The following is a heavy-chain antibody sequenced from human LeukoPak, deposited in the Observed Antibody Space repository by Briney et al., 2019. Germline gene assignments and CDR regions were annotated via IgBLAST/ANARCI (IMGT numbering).Heavy chain of an antibody. CDR3: ARVYDSSGYYYSYFDY. V-gene: IGHV4-34*01. CDR1: GGSFSGYY. D-gene: IGHD3-22*01. CDR2: INHSGST. J-gene: IGHJ4*02. Sequence: SSETLSLTCAVYGGSFSGYYWSWIRQPPGKGLEWIGEINHSGSTNYNPSLKSRVTISVDTSKNQFSLKLSSVTAADTAVYYCARVYDSSGYYYSYFDYWGQGTLVTVSS.